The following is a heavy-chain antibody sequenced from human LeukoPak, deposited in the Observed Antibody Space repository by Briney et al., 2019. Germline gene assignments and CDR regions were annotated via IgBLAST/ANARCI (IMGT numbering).Heavy chain of an antibody. V-gene: IGHV4-59*08. CDR2: IYSSGSN. Sequence: SETLSLTCTVSGGSISSYYWSWIRQPPGKGLVWIGYIYSSGSNKYNPSLKSRVTISVDTSKNQFSLKLSSVTAADTVVYYCARFPFVVVPAAITDYYYYGMDVWGQGTTVTVSS. CDR3: ARFPFVVVPAAITDYYYYGMDV. D-gene: IGHD2-2*02. J-gene: IGHJ6*02. CDR1: GGSISSYY.